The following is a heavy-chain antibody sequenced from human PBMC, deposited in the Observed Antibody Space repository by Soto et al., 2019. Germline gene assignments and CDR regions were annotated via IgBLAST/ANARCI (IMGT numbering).Heavy chain of an antibody. CDR3: ARARLRAVYAFDF. D-gene: IGHD4-17*01. V-gene: IGHV4-39*07. Sequence: QMQLQESGPGLVKPSETLSLTCIVSGGSITNSSYHWGWIRQTPGKGLEWIGRIYHTGTTYYNPSLKSRLTISIDTSKNQFSLKLSSVTAADTAMYYCARARLRAVYAFDFWGQGTMVTVSS. CDR2: IYHTGTT. CDR1: GGSITNSSYH. J-gene: IGHJ3*01.